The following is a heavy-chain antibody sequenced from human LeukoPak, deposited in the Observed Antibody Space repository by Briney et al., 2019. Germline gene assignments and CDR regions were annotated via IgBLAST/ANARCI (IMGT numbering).Heavy chain of an antibody. J-gene: IGHJ4*02. D-gene: IGHD5-18*01. CDR3: ARVRRYRFDY. CDR1: GGSISSGGYY. CDR2: IYYSGST. V-gene: IGHV4-31*03. Sequence: SQTLSLTCTVSGGSISSGGYYWSWIRQHPGKGLEWIGYIYYSGSTYYNPSLKSRVTISVDTSKNQFSQKLSSVTAADTAVYYCARVRRYRFDYWGQGTLVTVSS.